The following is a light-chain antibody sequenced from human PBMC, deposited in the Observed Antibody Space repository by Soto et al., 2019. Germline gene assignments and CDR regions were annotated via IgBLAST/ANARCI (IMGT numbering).Light chain of an antibody. CDR1: QSVSSSF. J-gene: IGKJ1*01. CDR2: ATS. Sequence: EILLTQSPATLSLSPGEGATLSCRASQSVSSSFLAWYQQQPGQAPRLLIYATSRNAPGIPDRFSGSGPGTDFTLTISTLEAEYFAVYFCHQVDSPLTFGQGTKVEI. CDR3: HQVDSPLT. V-gene: IGKV3-20*01.